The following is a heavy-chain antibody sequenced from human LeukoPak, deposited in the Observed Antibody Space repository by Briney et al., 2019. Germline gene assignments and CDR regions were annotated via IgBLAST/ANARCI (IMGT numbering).Heavy chain of an antibody. CDR1: GGTFSSYA. J-gene: IGHJ3*02. CDR3: ARDWRPDAFDI. CDR2: IIPIFGTA. D-gene: IGHD6-6*01. Sequence: ASVKVPCKASGGTFSSYAISWVRQAPGQGLEWMGGIIPIFGTANYAQKFQGRVTVTADESTSTAYMELSSLRSEDTAVYYCARDWRPDAFDIWGQGTMVTVSS. V-gene: IGHV1-69*01.